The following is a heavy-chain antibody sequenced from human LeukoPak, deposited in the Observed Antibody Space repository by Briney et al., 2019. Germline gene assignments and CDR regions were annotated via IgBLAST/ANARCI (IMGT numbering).Heavy chain of an antibody. CDR1: GGSISSYY. CDR2: IYYSGST. Sequence: SETLSLTCTVPGGSISSYYWSWIRQPPGKGLEWIGYIYYSGSTNYNPSLKSRVTISVDTSKNQFSLKLSSVTAADTAVYYCARGVGYSSSWYGFYYYYMDVWGKGTTVTVSS. V-gene: IGHV4-59*12. D-gene: IGHD6-13*01. CDR3: ARGVGYSSSWYGFYYYYMDV. J-gene: IGHJ6*03.